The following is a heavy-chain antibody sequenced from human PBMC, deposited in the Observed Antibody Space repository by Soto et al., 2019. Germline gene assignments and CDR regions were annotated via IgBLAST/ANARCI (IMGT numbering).Heavy chain of an antibody. V-gene: IGHV3-7*01. D-gene: IGHD3-10*01. CDR2: INPDGSGE. Sequence: EVHLVESGGGLVQPGGSLRLSCAASGFSFEIYWMGWVRQAPGKGLEWVANINPDGSGEYYLDSVKGRFTISRDNAKNSVYLQMNSLVGDDTAVYYCGRENWFFDYWGQGTPVTVSS. CDR3: GRENWFFDY. CDR1: GFSFEIYW. J-gene: IGHJ4*02.